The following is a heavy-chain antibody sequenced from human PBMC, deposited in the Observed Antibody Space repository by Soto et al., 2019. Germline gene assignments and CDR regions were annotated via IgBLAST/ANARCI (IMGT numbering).Heavy chain of an antibody. CDR2: IYNTGRT. Sequence: QLQLQESGPGLVKPSETLSLTCTVSGGSISSIRFSWGWVRQPPGKGLEWIGAIYNTGRTSYNPSLESRVTVSVDMSKKRFSLKMTCVTAADTAIYHCVRYDTWGHGILVTVSS. CDR3: VRYDT. J-gene: IGHJ5*01. CDR1: GGSISSIRFS. V-gene: IGHV4-39*01.